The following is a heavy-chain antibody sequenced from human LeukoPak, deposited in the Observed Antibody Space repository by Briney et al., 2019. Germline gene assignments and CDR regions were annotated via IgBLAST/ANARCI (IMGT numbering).Heavy chain of an antibody. Sequence: PGGSLRLSCAASGFTFSSYWMSWVRQAPGKGLEWVANIKQDGSEKYYVDSVKGRFTISRDNAKNSLYLQMNSLRAEDTAVYYCASERRYSSGRWDYYFDYWSQGTLDTVSS. J-gene: IGHJ4*02. CDR2: IKQDGSEK. D-gene: IGHD6-19*01. CDR3: ASERRYSSGRWDYYFDY. CDR1: GFTFSSYW. V-gene: IGHV3-7*01.